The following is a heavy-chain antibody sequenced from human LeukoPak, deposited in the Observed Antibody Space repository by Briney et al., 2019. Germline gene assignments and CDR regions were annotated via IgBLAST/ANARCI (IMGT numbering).Heavy chain of an antibody. J-gene: IGHJ6*03. V-gene: IGHV1-8*01. D-gene: IGHD5-18*01. CDR3: ARRIQLWSHHPYYYYYMDV. CDR2: MNPNSGNT. CDR1: GYTFTSYD. Sequence: ASVKVSCKASGYTFTSYDMNWVRQATGQGLEWMGWMNPNSGNTGYAQKFQGRVTMTRNTSISTAYMELSSLRSEDTAVYYCARRIQLWSHHPYYYYYMDVWGKGTTVTVSS.